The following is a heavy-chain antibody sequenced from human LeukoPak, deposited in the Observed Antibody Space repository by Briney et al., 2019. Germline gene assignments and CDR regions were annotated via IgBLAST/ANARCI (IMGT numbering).Heavy chain of an antibody. CDR1: GFTFSSYS. J-gene: IGHJ4*02. D-gene: IGHD3-10*01. CDR3: ARDGKGRNRIGYYFDY. CDR2: ISSSGSTI. Sequence: PGGSLRLSCAASGFTFSSYSMNWVRQAPGKGLEWVSYISSSGSTIYYAASVKGRFTISRDNAKNSLYLQMNSLRAEDTAVYYCARDGKGRNRIGYYFDYWGQGTLSPSPQ. V-gene: IGHV3-48*04.